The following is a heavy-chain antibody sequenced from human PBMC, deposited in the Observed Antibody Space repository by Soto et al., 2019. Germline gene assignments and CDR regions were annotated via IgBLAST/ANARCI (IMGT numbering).Heavy chain of an antibody. CDR2: INHSGST. V-gene: IGHV4-34*01. Sequence: KTSETLSLTCAVYGGSFSGYYWSWIRQPPGKGLEWIGEINHSGSTNYNPSLKSRVTISVDTSKNQFSLKLSSVTAADTAVYYCARGRDYYGSGSYYYYGMDVWGQGTTVTVSS. D-gene: IGHD3-10*01. CDR1: GGSFSGYY. J-gene: IGHJ6*02. CDR3: ARGRDYYGSGSYYYYGMDV.